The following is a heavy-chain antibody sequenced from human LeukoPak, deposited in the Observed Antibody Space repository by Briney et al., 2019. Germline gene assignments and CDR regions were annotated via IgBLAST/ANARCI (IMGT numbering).Heavy chain of an antibody. V-gene: IGHV4-39*07. CDR2: SYYSGST. CDR3: ARDRRGPNWFDP. CDR1: GGSISSSSYY. J-gene: IGHJ5*02. Sequence: SETLSLTCTVSGGSISSSSYYWGWIRQPPGKGLEWIGNSYYSGSTYYNPSLKSRVTISVDTSKNQFSLRLSSVTAADTAVYYCARDRRGPNWFDPWGQGTLVTVSS. D-gene: IGHD3-10*01.